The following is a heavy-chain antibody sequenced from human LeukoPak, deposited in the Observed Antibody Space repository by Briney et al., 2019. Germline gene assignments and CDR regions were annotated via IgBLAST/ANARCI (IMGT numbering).Heavy chain of an antibody. J-gene: IGHJ5*01. Sequence: GGSLRLSCAASGFTFSSYAMHWVRQAPGKGLEWVAVISYDGSNKYYADSVKGRFTISRDNPKNTLYLQLNIQRAEDTAVYYCARPFRHYDILAGLDSSGHGTLVTVSP. V-gene: IGHV3-30-3*01. CDR2: ISYDGSNK. CDR1: GFTFSSYA. D-gene: IGHD3-9*01. CDR3: ARPFRHYDILAGLDS.